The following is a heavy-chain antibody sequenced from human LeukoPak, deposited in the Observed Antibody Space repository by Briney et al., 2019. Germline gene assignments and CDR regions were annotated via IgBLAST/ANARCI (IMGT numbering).Heavy chain of an antibody. CDR3: ARKNGRKLPASK. CDR2: IFYSGNT. CDR1: GGSISSRDFY. Sequence: KPSETLSLTCTVSGGSISSRDFYWGWIRQPPGKGLEWIGTIFYSGNTYYNPSLKSRVSISVDTSKNQFSLRLTSVTAADTAVYYWARKNGRKLPASKWGQGTLVTVSS. V-gene: IGHV4-39*01. D-gene: IGHD1-14*01. J-gene: IGHJ4*02.